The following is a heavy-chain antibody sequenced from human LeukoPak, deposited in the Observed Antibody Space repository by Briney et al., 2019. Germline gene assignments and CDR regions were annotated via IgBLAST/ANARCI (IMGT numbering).Heavy chain of an antibody. D-gene: IGHD3-22*01. Sequence: GASVKVSCKASGGTFSSYDINWVRQAPGQGLEWMGGIIPVFGTANYAQKFQGRVTITADESTSTAYMELSSLRSEDTAVYYCAKEDRKQYYYDTLPIIDYWGQGTLVTVSS. CDR2: IIPVFGTA. CDR3: AKEDRKQYYYDTLPIIDY. J-gene: IGHJ4*02. CDR1: GGTFSSYD. V-gene: IGHV1-69*13.